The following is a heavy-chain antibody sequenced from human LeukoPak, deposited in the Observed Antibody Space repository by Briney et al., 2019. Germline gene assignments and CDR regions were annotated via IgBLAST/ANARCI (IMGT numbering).Heavy chain of an antibody. CDR2: INTNTGNP. CDR3: ARSSWIQQSSDF. Sequence: ASVKVSCKASGYSFTTFAMNWVRQAPGQGLEWMGWINTNTGNPTYAQDFAGRFVFSLDTSVTTTFLEISSLKAEDTAIYYCARSSWIQQSSDFWGQGTLVTVSS. CDR1: GYSFTTFA. D-gene: IGHD5-18*01. J-gene: IGHJ4*02. V-gene: IGHV7-4-1*02.